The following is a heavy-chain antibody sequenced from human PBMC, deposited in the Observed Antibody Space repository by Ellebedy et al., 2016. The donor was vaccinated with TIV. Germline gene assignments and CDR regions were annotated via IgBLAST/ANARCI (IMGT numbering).Heavy chain of an antibody. J-gene: IGHJ6*02. CDR3: AKAILLRAAAGIGDGMDV. CDR1: GFTFSSYG. Sequence: GESLKISCAASGFTFSSYGMHWVRQAPGKGLEWVAVISYDGSNKYYADSVKGRFTISRDNSKNTLYLQMNSLRAEDTAVYYCAKAILLRAAAGIGDGMDVWGQGTTVTVSS. D-gene: IGHD6-13*01. CDR2: ISYDGSNK. V-gene: IGHV3-30*18.